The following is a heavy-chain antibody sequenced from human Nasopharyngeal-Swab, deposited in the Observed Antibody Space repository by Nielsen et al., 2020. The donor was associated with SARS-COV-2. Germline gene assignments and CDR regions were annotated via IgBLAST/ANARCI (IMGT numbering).Heavy chain of an antibody. CDR2: IFSNDEK. V-gene: IGHV2-26*01. Sequence: WIRQPPGKALEWLAHIFSNDEKSYSTSLKGRLTISKDTSKSQVVLTMTNMDPVDTATYSCARTLLAAGGYYYYGMDVWGQGTTVTVSS. CDR3: ARTLLAAGGYYYYGMDV. D-gene: IGHD6-13*01. J-gene: IGHJ6*02.